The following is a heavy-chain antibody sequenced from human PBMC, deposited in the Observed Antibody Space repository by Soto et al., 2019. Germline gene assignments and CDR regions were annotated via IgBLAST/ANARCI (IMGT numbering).Heavy chain of an antibody. CDR3: AKDLGSTMIVVVNLDS. Sequence: HPGGSLRLSCSASGFTFSTYAMSWVRQAPGKGLEWVSTISGSGGSAYYVDSVKGRFTISRDNSKNTLYLQMNSLRAEDTAVYYCAKDLGSTMIVVVNLDSWGQGTLVTVSS. CDR2: ISGSGGSA. J-gene: IGHJ4*02. D-gene: IGHD3-22*01. V-gene: IGHV3-23*01. CDR1: GFTFSTYA.